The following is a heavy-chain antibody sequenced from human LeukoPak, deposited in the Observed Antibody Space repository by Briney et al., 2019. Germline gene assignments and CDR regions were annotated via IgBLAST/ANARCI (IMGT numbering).Heavy chain of an antibody. CDR1: GFTVSSNY. CDR3: ARLYGGNYYYYYYMDV. V-gene: IGHV3-53*01. Sequence: GGSLRLSCAASGFTVSSNYMGWVRQAPGKGLEWVSVIYSGGSTYYADSVKGRFTISRDNSKNTLYLQMNSLRAEDTAVYYCARLYGGNYYYYYYMDVWGKGTTVTVSS. D-gene: IGHD4-23*01. CDR2: IYSGGST. J-gene: IGHJ6*03.